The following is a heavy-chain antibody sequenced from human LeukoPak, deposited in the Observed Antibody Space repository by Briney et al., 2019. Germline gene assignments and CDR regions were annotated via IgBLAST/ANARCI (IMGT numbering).Heavy chain of an antibody. CDR2: IHIYRGNT. CDR3: ARVAPHRRLSNGWYYFDY. V-gene: IGHV1-18*01. D-gene: IGHD6-19*01. Sequence: ASVKVSCKASGYSSSNYGISWVRQAPGQGLEWMGWIHIYRGNTNYAQKFQGRVTMTTDTSTSTAYMELRSLRSDDTAVYYCARVAPHRRLSNGWYYFDYWGQGTLVTVSS. CDR1: GYSSSNYG. J-gene: IGHJ4*02.